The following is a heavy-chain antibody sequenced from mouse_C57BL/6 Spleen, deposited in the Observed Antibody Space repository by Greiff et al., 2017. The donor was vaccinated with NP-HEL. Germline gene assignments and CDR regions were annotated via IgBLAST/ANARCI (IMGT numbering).Heavy chain of an antibody. CDR3: TKLGPGAMDY. D-gene: IGHD4-1*01. Sequence: QVQLKQSGAELVRPGASVTLSCKASGYTFTDYEMHWVKQTPVHGLEWIGAIDPETGGTAYNQKFKGKAILTADKSSSTAYMELRSLTSEDSAVYYCTKLGPGAMDYWGQGTSVTVSS. V-gene: IGHV1-15*01. CDR1: GYTFTDYE. J-gene: IGHJ4*01. CDR2: IDPETGGT.